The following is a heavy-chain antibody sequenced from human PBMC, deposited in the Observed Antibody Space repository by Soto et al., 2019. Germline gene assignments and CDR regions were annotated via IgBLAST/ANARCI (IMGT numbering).Heavy chain of an antibody. CDR3: AAITGTNYYMDV. V-gene: IGHV3-66*01. CDR2: IYSGGST. Sequence: GGSLRLSCAASGFTVSSNYMSWVRQAPGKGLEWVSVIYSGGSTYYADSVKGRFTISRDNSKNTLYLQMNSLRAEDTAVYYCAAITGTNYYMDVWGKGTTVTVSS. CDR1: GFTVSSNY. D-gene: IGHD1-7*01. J-gene: IGHJ6*03.